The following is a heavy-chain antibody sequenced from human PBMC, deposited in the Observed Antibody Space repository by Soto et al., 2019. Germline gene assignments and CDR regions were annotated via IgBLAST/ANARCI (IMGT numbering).Heavy chain of an antibody. V-gene: IGHV3-23*01. CDR3: SKQLPSSSSPIRNNYFDY. CDR1: GFTFSSYA. Sequence: GGSLRLSCAASGFTFSSYAMSWVRQAPGKGLEWVSAISGSGDSTYYADSVKGRFTISRDNSKNTLYLQMNSLRAEDTAVYYCSKQLPSSSSPIRNNYFDYWGQGTLVT. D-gene: IGHD6-13*01. CDR2: ISGSGDST. J-gene: IGHJ4*02.